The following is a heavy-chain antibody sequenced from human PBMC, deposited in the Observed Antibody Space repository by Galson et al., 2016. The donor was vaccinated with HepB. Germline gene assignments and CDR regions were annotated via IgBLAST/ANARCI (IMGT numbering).Heavy chain of an antibody. J-gene: IGHJ5*02. D-gene: IGHD6-25*01. CDR3: ARARSSGAINWFDP. V-gene: IGHV3-48*02. Sequence: SLRLSCAASGFTFSSYSMNWVRQAPGKGLEWISYISDSANSIYYADSVKGRFTISRDNAKNSLYLQMSSLRDEDTAVYYCARARSSGAINWFDPWGQGTLVIVSS. CDR2: ISDSANSI. CDR1: GFTFSSYS.